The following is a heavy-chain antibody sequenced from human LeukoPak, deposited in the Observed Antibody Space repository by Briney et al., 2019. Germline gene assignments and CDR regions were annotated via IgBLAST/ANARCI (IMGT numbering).Heavy chain of an antibody. CDR1: GFTFDDYG. Sequence: GGSLRLSCAASGFTFDDYGMSWVRQAPGKGLEWVSGINWNGGSTGYADSVKGRFTISRDNAKNSLYLQMNSLRAEDTAVYYCARDRLDYDFWSGYYFDHWGQGTLVTVSS. D-gene: IGHD3-3*01. J-gene: IGHJ4*02. CDR3: ARDRLDYDFWSGYYFDH. V-gene: IGHV3-20*04. CDR2: INWNGGST.